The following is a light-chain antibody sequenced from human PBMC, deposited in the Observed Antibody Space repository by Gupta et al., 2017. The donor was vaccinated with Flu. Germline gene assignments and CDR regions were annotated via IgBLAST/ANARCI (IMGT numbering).Light chain of an antibody. Sequence: EIVLTQSPGTLSSSPGERATLSCRASQSFSSAHLAWYQQKPGQAPRLLIYAASSRATGIPDRIRGSGSGTDCTLTISRLETEDVAVDDCQKEGRAPFTFGHGTKVDVK. CDR2: AAS. CDR3: QKEGRAPFT. J-gene: IGKJ3*01. V-gene: IGKV3-20*01. CDR1: QSFSSAH.